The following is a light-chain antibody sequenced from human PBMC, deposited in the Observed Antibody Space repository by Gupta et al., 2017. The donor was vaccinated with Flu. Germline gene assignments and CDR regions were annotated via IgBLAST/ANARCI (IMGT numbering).Light chain of an antibody. CDR2: EDT. Sequence: QSALTRPASVSGSPGQSITISCTGTTSDLVGYNYVSWYQQHPGTAPKLLICEDTNRPSGVPKRFSGSKSGTPASLGITGLQTGDEADYYCRSCNNSNTRVVFGGGTKLPVL. V-gene: IGLV2-14*03. J-gene: IGLJ2*01. CDR1: TSDLVGYNY. CDR3: RSCNNSNTRVV.